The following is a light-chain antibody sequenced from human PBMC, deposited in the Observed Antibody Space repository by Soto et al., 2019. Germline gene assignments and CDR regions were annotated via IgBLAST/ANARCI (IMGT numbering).Light chain of an antibody. J-gene: IGLJ3*02. Sequence: QTVLTQSSSASASLGSSVNLTCTLSSGHSSYIIAWHQQQPGKAPRYLMKLEGSGSYNKGSGVPDRFSGSSSGADRYLTISNLQFEDEADYYCETWDSNFWVFGGGTKLTVL. CDR1: SGHSSYI. CDR2: LEGSGSY. V-gene: IGLV4-60*02. CDR3: ETWDSNFWV.